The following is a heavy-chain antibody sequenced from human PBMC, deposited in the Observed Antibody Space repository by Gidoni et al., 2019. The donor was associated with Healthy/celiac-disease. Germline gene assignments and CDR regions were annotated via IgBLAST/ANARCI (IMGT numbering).Heavy chain of an antibody. CDR2: ISAYNGNT. Sequence: QVQLVQSGAEVKKPGASVKVSCKASGYTFTSYGISWVRQDPGHGLEWMGWISAYNGNTNYAQKRQGRVTMPTDTSTSTAYMERRSLRSDDTAVYYCARGPFVVVPAARTRYYYYGMDVWGQGTTVTVSS. D-gene: IGHD2-2*01. CDR3: ARGPFVVVPAARTRYYYYGMDV. V-gene: IGHV1-18*01. J-gene: IGHJ6*02. CDR1: GYTFTSYG.